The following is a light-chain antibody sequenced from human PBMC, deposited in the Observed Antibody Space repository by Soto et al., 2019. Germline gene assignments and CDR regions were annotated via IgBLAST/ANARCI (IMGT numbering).Light chain of an antibody. V-gene: IGLV1-51*01. CDR1: SSNIGNNY. J-gene: IGLJ2*01. CDR3: ETWDTSLNSAV. CDR2: DNN. Sequence: QSVLTQPPSVSAAPGQKVTISCSGSSSNIGNNYLSWYQHVPGTAPKLLIYDNNRRPSGIPDRFSGSKSGTSATLGITGLQSGDEADYYCETWDTSLNSAVFGGGTQLTVL.